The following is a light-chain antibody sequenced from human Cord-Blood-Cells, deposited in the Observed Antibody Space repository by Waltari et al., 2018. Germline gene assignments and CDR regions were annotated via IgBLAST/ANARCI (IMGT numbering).Light chain of an antibody. J-gene: IGLJ2*01. CDR3: QSADSSGTYPVV. CDR2: KDS. V-gene: IGLV3-25*03. Sequence: SYELTQPPSVSVSPGQTARITCSGDALPKQYAYWYQQKPGQAPVLGIYKDSERPSVIPARFSGSSSGTTVTLTISGVQAEDEADYYCQSADSSGTYPVVFGGGTKLTVL. CDR1: ALPKQY.